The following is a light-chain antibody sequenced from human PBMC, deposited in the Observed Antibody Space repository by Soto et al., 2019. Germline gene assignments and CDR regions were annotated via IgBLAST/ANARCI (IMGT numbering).Light chain of an antibody. CDR1: ISDVGNYNL. V-gene: IGLV2-23*01. Sequence: QSALTQPASVSGSPGQSIAISCTGTISDVGNYNLVSWYQHHPGKAPKLMIYEGNKRPSGVSNRFSGSKSGNTASLAISGLQAEDEADYYCCSYATTSPIIFGGGTKLTVL. CDR2: EGN. CDR3: CSYATTSPII. J-gene: IGLJ2*01.